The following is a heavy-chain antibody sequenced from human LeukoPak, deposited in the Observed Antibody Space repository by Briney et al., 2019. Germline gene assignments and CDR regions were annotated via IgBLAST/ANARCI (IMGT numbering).Heavy chain of an antibody. CDR2: ISSSSSTI. Sequence: GGSLRLSRAASGFTFSSYSMNWVRQAPGKGLEWVSYISSSSSTIYYADSVKGRFTISRDNAKNSLYLQMNSLRAEDTAVYYCARDLENSYSSGWYWGQGTLVTVSS. CDR1: GFTFSSYS. V-gene: IGHV3-48*01. D-gene: IGHD6-19*01. CDR3: ARDLENSYSSGWY. J-gene: IGHJ4*02.